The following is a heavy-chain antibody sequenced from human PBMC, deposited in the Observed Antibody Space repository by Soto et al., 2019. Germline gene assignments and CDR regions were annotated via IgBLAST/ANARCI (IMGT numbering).Heavy chain of an antibody. J-gene: IGHJ4*02. D-gene: IGHD3-10*01. V-gene: IGHV3-33*01. CDR2: IWYDGSNK. CDR1: GFTFSSYG. CDR3: AREITMGHPRLDY. Sequence: GGSLRLSCAASGFTFSSYGMHWVRQAPGKGLEWVAVIWYDGSNKYYADSVKGRFTISRDNSKNTLYLQMNSLRAEDTAVYYCAREITMGHPRLDYWGQGTLVTVSS.